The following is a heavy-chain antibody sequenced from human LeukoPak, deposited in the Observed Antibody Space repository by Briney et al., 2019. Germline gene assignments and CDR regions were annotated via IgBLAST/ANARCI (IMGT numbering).Heavy chain of an antibody. V-gene: IGHV3-7*01. CDR3: ARDNYGLFDY. CDR1: GFTFSDYW. D-gene: IGHD3-10*01. CDR2: IKQDGSEK. J-gene: IGHJ4*02. Sequence: GGSLRLSCEASGFTFSDYWMSWVRQAPGKGLEWVANIKQDGSEKYYVDSVEGRFTISRDNAQNSLYLRMNSLRAEDTAMYYCARDNYGLFDYWGQGTLVTVSS.